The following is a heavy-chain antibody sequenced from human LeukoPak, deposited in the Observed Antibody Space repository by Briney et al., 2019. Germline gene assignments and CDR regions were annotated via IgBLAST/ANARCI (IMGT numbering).Heavy chain of an antibody. D-gene: IGHD6-19*01. CDR1: GYTFTGYY. CDR3: ARDWAAVAGTDY. J-gene: IGHJ4*02. CDR2: INPNSGGT. Sequence: ASVKVSCKASGYTFTGYYMHWVRQAPGQGLGWMGWINPNSGGTNYAQKFQGRVTMTRDTSISTAYMELSRLRSDDTAVYYCARDWAAVAGTDYWGQGTLVTVSS. V-gene: IGHV1-2*02.